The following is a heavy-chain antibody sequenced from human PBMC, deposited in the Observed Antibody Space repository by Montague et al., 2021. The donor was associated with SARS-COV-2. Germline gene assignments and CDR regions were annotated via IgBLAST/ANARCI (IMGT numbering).Heavy chain of an antibody. CDR3: ARPGSVSGWFYFDD. CDR2: LPSSGST. Sequence: SETLSLTCIVSGESIDRDTYYWGWIRQSPGKGLEWIGSLPSSGSTYYNPSLRSRVTISMDTSKNHFSLKVNSVTATDTAVYFCARPGSVSGWFYFDDWGQGTLVSVSS. V-gene: IGHV4-39*02. CDR1: GESIDRDTYY. D-gene: IGHD6-19*01. J-gene: IGHJ4*02.